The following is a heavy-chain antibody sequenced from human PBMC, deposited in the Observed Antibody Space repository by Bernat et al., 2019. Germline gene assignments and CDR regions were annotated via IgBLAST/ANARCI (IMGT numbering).Heavy chain of an antibody. CDR1: GGSISSSSYY. CDR3: ARQPQIVDFDY. CDR2: IYYSGST. Sequence: QLQLQESGPGLVKPSETLSLTCTVSGGSISSSSYYWGWIRQPPGKGLEWIGSIYYSGSTYYNPSLKSRVTISVDTSKNQFSLKLSSVTAADTAVYYCARQPQIVDFDYWGQGTLPTVTP. V-gene: IGHV4-39*01. D-gene: IGHD3-16*02. J-gene: IGHJ4*02.